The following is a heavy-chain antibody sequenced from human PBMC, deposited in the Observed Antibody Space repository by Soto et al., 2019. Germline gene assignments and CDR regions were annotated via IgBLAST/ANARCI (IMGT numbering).Heavy chain of an antibody. CDR3: ARDQCFDYVDH. Sequence: QVQLVESGGGVVQPGRSLRLSCAASGFTFSSYGMHWVRQAPGKGLEWVALIWYDGSNKYYADSVKGRFTISRDNSKNTLYLQMNSLRAEDTAVYYCARDQCFDYVDHWGQGTLVTVSS. CDR2: IWYDGSNK. D-gene: IGHD3-16*01. CDR1: GFTFSSYG. J-gene: IGHJ4*02. V-gene: IGHV3-33*01.